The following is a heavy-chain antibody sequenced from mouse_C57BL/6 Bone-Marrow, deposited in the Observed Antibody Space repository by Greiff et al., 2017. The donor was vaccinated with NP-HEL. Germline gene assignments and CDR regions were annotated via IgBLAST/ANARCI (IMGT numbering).Heavy chain of an antibody. Sequence: VQLQQSGAELVRPGTSVKVSCKASGYAFTNYLIEWVKQRPGQGLEWIGVINPGSGGTNYNEKFKGKATLTADKSSSTAYMQLSSLTSEDSAVYCCARDYSNQSLYWYFDVWGTGTTVTVSS. V-gene: IGHV1-54*01. CDR1: GYAFTNYL. D-gene: IGHD2-5*01. CDR2: INPGSGGT. CDR3: ARDYSNQSLYWYFDV. J-gene: IGHJ1*03.